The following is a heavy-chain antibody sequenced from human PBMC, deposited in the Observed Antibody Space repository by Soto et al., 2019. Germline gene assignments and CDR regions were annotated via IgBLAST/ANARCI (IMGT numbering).Heavy chain of an antibody. CDR3: AHYVSTSPAGRFAP. V-gene: IGHV2-5*02. J-gene: IGHJ5*02. CDR1: GLSLSTSGEA. D-gene: IGHD3-10*02. Sequence: QITLKESGPPLVKPTQTLTLTCTFSGLSLSTSGEAVGWIRQPPGKALDWLALIYWDDDKRYNPTLKTRLTITKDTPKTQVVLTLTTMDPVATATYYCAHYVSTSPAGRFAPWGQGILVPVSS. CDR2: IYWDDDK.